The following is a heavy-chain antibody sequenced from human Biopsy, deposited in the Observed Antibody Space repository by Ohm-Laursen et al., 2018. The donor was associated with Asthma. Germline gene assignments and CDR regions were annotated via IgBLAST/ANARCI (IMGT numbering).Heavy chain of an antibody. J-gene: IGHJ6*01. V-gene: IGHV4-30-4*01. CDR1: GGFTGRCDHL. CDR2: VLLSGST. CDR3: ARVVSYGDIYFGIDV. Sequence: SLTLSLTCSLSGGFTGRCDHLWAWIRQAPGTGLEWIRLVLLSGSTHNSRSFERRVSISIDTATNEFSMKLWSVSPADTAVYFCARVVSYGDIYFGIDVWG. D-gene: IGHD4-17*01.